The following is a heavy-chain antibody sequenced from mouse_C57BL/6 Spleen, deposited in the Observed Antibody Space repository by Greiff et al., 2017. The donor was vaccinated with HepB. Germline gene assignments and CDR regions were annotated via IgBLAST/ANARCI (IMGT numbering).Heavy chain of an antibody. Sequence: EVQGVESGGGLVKPGGSLKLSCAASGFTFSSYAMSWVRQTPEKSLEWVATISDGGSYTYYPDNVKGRFTISRDNAKNNLYLQMSHLKSEDTAMYYCASEDPYFDYWGQGTTLTVSS. CDR3: ASEDPYFDY. CDR1: GFTFSSYA. CDR2: ISDGGSYT. V-gene: IGHV5-4*01. J-gene: IGHJ2*01.